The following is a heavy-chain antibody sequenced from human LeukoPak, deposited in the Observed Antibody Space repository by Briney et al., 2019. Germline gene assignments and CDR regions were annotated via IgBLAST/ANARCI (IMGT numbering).Heavy chain of an antibody. Sequence: ASVKVSCKASGYTFASYGFSWVRQAPGQGLEWMGWISATNGNTNYAQKLQGRVTMTTDTSTTTAYMELRSLRSDDTAVYYCARGVGVNCRPDYWGQGTLVTVSS. CDR2: ISATNGNT. CDR1: GYTFASYG. J-gene: IGHJ4*02. D-gene: IGHD1-26*01. V-gene: IGHV1-18*01. CDR3: ARGVGVNCRPDY.